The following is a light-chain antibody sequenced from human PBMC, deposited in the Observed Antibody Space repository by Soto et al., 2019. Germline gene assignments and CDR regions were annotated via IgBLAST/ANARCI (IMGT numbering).Light chain of an antibody. Sequence: EIVLTQSPGTLSLSPGERATISCRASQYISVIYLAWYQQKPGQAPRLLIYGAVSRPTGIPDRFSGSGSGTDFTLTISSLEPEDFAVYYCQQYGSSPYTFGQGTKVDIK. V-gene: IGKV3-20*01. CDR2: GAV. J-gene: IGKJ2*01. CDR1: QYISVIY. CDR3: QQYGSSPYT.